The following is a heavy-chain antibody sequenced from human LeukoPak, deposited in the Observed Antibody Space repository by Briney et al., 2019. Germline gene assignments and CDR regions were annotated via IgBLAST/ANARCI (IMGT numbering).Heavy chain of an antibody. CDR3: AREEGADGTSGINS. CDR2: IWYNGNNK. CDR1: GFTFSTYG. Sequence: GRSLRLSCAASGFTFSTYGMHWVRQAPGKGLEWVSDIWYNGNNKYYADSVKGRFTISRDNSKKTAYLQMNSLRVEDTAVYYCAREEGADGTSGINSWGQGTLVIVSS. V-gene: IGHV3-33*01. J-gene: IGHJ4*02. D-gene: IGHD4-23*01.